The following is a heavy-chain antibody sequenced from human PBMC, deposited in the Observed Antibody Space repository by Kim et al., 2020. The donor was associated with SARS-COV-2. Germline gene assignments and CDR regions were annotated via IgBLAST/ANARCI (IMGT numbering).Heavy chain of an antibody. J-gene: IGHJ4*02. Sequence: SVKVSCKASGGTFSSYAISWVRQAPGQGLEWMGGIIPIFGTTNYAQKFQGRVTITADESTSTAYMELSSLRSEDTAVYYCARDLFWEGVGVSPRGPFDYWGQGTLVTVSS. CDR1: GGTFSSYA. V-gene: IGHV1-69*13. CDR2: IIPIFGTT. D-gene: IGHD3-9*01. CDR3: ARDLFWEGVGVSPRGPFDY.